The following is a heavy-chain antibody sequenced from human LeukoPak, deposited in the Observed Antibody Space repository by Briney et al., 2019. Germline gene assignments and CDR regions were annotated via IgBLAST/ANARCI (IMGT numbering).Heavy chain of an antibody. D-gene: IGHD2-2*01. CDR3: ARLPRHCSSTSCPIDY. CDR2: IYTSGST. V-gene: IGHV4-4*09. J-gene: IGHJ4*02. Sequence: SETLSLTCTVSGGSISSYYWSWIRQPPGKGLEWIGYIYTSGSTNYNPSLKSRVTISVDTSKNQFSLKLSSVTAADTAVYYCARLPRHCSSTSCPIDYWGQGTLVTVSS. CDR1: GGSISSYY.